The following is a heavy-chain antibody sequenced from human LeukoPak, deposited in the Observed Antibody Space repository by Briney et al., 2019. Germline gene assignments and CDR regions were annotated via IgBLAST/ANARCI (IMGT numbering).Heavy chain of an antibody. D-gene: IGHD6-13*01. CDR1: GFTFSSYS. J-gene: IGHJ4*02. CDR2: ISSSSYI. Sequence: GGSLRLSCAASGFTFSSYSMNWVRQAPGKGLEWVSSISSSSYIYYADSVKGRFTISRDNAKNSLYLQMNSLRAEDTAVYYCARELGAALHFDYWGQGTLVTVSS. CDR3: ARELGAALHFDY. V-gene: IGHV3-21*01.